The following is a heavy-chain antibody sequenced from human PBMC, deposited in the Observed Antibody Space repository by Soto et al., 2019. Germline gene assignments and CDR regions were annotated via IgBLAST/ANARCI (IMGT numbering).Heavy chain of an antibody. V-gene: IGHV3-23*01. CDR1: GFNFNYYP. D-gene: IGHD2-2*01. CDR2: ISGSGRST. Sequence: GSLRLSCAASGFNFNYYPIQWSHQAPGNGLVWVSAISGSGRSTYYADSVKCRFTISRDNSQNTLYLQMNSLRAEDTAVYYCAKEVGYCNSTSCYYFEYLAQGTMVTVSS. CDR3: AKEVGYCNSTSCYYFEY. J-gene: IGHJ4*02.